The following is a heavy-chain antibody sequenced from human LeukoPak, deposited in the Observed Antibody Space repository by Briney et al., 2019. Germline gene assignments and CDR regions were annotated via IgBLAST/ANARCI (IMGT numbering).Heavy chain of an antibody. CDR2: IKPDGTTK. V-gene: IGHV3-7*03. Sequence: GGSLRLSCAASGFPFSSYSMTWVRQAPGKGREWVANIKPDGTTKFYVDSVKGRFTISRDNALNSLYLQMNSLRAEDTAIYYCARSIPYGTTWYGRSDYWGQGTLVTVS. D-gene: IGHD6-13*01. CDR1: GFPFSSYS. J-gene: IGHJ4*02. CDR3: ARSIPYGTTWYGRSDY.